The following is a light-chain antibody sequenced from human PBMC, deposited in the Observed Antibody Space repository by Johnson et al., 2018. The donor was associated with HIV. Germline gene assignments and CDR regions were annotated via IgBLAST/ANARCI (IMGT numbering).Light chain of an antibody. CDR1: NSNIGSYY. CDR3: GTWDNSLSGGGV. V-gene: IGLV1-51*01. CDR2: DNT. Sequence: QSVLSQPASVSAASGQKVNISCSGSNSNIGSYYVSWYQHLPGTAPKLLIYDNTKRPSGIPDRFSGSKSDTSATLGITGLQTGDEADYFCGTWDNSLSGGGVFGTGTKVTVL. J-gene: IGLJ1*01.